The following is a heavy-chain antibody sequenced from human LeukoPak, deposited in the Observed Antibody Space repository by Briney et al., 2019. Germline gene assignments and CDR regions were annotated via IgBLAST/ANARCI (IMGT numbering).Heavy chain of an antibody. D-gene: IGHD3-22*01. CDR1: GGSISSGGYY. V-gene: IGHV4-30-4*08. CDR3: ARSQGYYDSSGYLTRIDAFDI. J-gene: IGHJ3*02. Sequence: SQTLSLTCTVSGGSISSGGYYWSWIRQHPGKGLEWIGYIYYSGSTYYNPSLKSRVTMSVDTSKNQFSLKLSSVTAADAAVYYCARSQGYYDSSGYLTRIDAFDIWGQGTMVTVSS. CDR2: IYYSGST.